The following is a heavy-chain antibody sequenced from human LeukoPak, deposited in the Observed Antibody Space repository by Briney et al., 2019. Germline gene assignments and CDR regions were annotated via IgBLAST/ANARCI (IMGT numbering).Heavy chain of an antibody. J-gene: IGHJ4*02. V-gene: IGHV3-21*01. Sequence: PGGSLRLSCAASGFTFSSYGMNWVRQAPGKGLEWVSSISSTSSYMYYTDSVTGRFTISRDNAKQSLYLQMNSLSAEDTAVYYCARDPLSIAAAGSYVDCWGQGTLVTVSS. CDR2: ISSTSSYM. D-gene: IGHD6-13*01. CDR1: GFTFSSYG. CDR3: ARDPLSIAAAGSYVDC.